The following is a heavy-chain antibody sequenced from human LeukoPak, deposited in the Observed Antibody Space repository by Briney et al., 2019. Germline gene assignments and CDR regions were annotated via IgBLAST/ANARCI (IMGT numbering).Heavy chain of an antibody. Sequence: SETLSLTCTVSGGSISSYYWSWIRQPPGKGLEWIGYIYYSGSTNYNPSLKSRVTISTDTSKNQFSLKLSSVTAADTAVYYCARGRRDGYTLYYMDVWGKGTKVTVSS. J-gene: IGHJ6*03. V-gene: IGHV4-59*12. D-gene: IGHD5-24*01. CDR2: IYYSGST. CDR1: GGSISSYY. CDR3: ARGRRDGYTLYYMDV.